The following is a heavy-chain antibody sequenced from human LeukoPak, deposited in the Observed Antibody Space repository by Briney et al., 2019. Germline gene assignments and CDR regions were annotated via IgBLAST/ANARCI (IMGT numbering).Heavy chain of an antibody. CDR1: GFTFSSYG. CDR2: IRSDGSDK. CDR3: AKADSWELLDY. D-gene: IGHD1-26*01. J-gene: IGHJ4*02. V-gene: IGHV3-30*02. Sequence: PGGSLRLSCAASGFTFSSYGMNWVRQAPGKGLEWVAFIRSDGSDKYYADSVKGRFTISRDNSRDTLYLQMNSLRAEDTAIYYCAKADSWELLDYWGQGTLVTVSS.